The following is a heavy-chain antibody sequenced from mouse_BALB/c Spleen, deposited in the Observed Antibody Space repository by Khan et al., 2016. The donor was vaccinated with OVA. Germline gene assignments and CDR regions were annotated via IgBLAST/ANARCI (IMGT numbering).Heavy chain of an antibody. CDR2: IWGGGGT. CDR3: ARAYYRYGGYYAMDY. CDR1: GFSLSRYN. V-gene: IGHV2-6-4*01. D-gene: IGHD2-14*01. Sequence: QVRLQQSGPGLVAPSQSLSITCTVSGFSLSRYNVHWVRQPPGKGLEWLGMIWGGGGTDYNSALKSRLSISKDNSKSQVFLKMNSLQTDDTAMYYCARAYYRYGGYYAMDYWGQGTSVTVSS. J-gene: IGHJ4*01.